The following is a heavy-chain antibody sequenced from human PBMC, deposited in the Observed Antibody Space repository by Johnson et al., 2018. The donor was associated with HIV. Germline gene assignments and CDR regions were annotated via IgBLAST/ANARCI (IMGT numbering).Heavy chain of an antibody. V-gene: IGHV3-15*01. CDR3: TRGVNSEGGSI. J-gene: IGHJ3*02. CDR2: IKRETDLGTR. Sequence: VQLVESGGGLVKPGESLRLSCVASGFTFSQAWMSWVRQAPGKGLEWVARIKRETDLGTRDYAASVQGRFSISRDDSKNKLYLQMSNLKTDDTAVYYCTRGVNSEGGSIWGQGTMVTVSS. CDR1: GFTFSQAW. D-gene: IGHD3-16*01.